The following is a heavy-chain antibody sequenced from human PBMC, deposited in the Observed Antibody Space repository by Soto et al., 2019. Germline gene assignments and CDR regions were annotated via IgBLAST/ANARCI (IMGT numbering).Heavy chain of an antibody. CDR1: GGSFSGYY. CDR3: ARGARTIFGVVIAFDI. D-gene: IGHD3-3*01. J-gene: IGHJ3*02. CDR2: INHSGST. Sequence: SETLSLTCAVYGGSFSGYYWSWIRQPPGKGLEWIGEINHSGSTNYNPSLKSRVTISVDTSKNQFSLKLSSVTAADTAVYYCARGARTIFGVVIAFDIWGQGTMLTVSS. V-gene: IGHV4-34*01.